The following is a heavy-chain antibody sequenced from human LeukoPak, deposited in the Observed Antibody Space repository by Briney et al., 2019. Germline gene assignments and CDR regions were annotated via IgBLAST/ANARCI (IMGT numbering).Heavy chain of an antibody. Sequence: SVKVSRKASGGTFSSYAISWVRQAPGQGLEWMGGIIPIFGTANYAQKFQGRVTITTDESTSTAYMELSSLRSEDTAVYYCARVYSCGWYYYYYYMDVWGKGTTVTVSS. CDR3: ARVYSCGWYYYYYYMDV. CDR2: IIPIFGTA. D-gene: IGHD6-19*01. V-gene: IGHV1-69*05. CDR1: GGTFSSYA. J-gene: IGHJ6*03.